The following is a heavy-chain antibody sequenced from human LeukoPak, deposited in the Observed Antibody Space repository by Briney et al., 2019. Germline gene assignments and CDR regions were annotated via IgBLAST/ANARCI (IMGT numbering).Heavy chain of an antibody. V-gene: IGHV3-30*02. J-gene: IGHJ4*02. D-gene: IGHD3-16*01. CDR1: GFTFSSYG. CDR3: ASLVDPAEITPFDY. Sequence: PGGSLRLSCAASGFTFSSYGMHWVRQAPGKGLEWVAFIRYDGSNKYYADSVKGRFTISRDNSKNTLYLQMNSLRAEDTAVYYCASLVDPAEITPFDYWGQGTLVTVSS. CDR2: IRYDGSNK.